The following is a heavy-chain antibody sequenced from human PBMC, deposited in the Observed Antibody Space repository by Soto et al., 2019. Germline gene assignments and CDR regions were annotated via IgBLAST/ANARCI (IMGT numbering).Heavy chain of an antibody. CDR1: GFTFSSYD. D-gene: IGHD3-10*01. J-gene: IGHJ4*02. Sequence: EVQLVESGGGLVQPGGSLRLSCAASGFTFSSYDMHWCRQATGKGLEWVSAIGTAGDTYYPGSVKGRFTISRENGKNSLYLQMNSLRAGDTAVYYCARGPYGSGSPIAPYYFDYWGQGTLVTVSS. V-gene: IGHV3-13*01. CDR3: ARGPYGSGSPIAPYYFDY. CDR2: IGTAGDT.